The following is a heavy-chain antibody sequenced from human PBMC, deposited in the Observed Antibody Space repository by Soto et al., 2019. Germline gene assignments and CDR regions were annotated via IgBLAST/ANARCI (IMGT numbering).Heavy chain of an antibody. D-gene: IGHD3-3*01. Sequence: XSVKVSCKASVYTFTRYTMNWVRQAPGQSLEWMGWINPDNGNTKSSQKFQDRVIITRDTSASTAYMDLSSLRSEDTAVYYCARGSITIFGYYYYGMDVWGQGTTVTVSS. CDR3: ARGSITIFGYYYYGMDV. CDR1: VYTFTRYT. J-gene: IGHJ6*02. CDR2: INPDNGNT. V-gene: IGHV1-3*01.